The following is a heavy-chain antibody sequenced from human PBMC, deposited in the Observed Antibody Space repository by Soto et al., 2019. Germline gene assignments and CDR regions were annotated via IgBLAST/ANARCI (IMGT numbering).Heavy chain of an antibody. D-gene: IGHD6-19*01. J-gene: IGHJ4*02. Sequence: LRLSCAASGFTFSSYTMNWVRQAPGKGLEWVSALSGSGDTTYYADSVKGRFTISRDNSKNTLSLQMNSLRAEDTAIYYCAKGTSSGWVYFDFWGQGTLVTVSS. V-gene: IGHV3-23*01. CDR1: GFTFSSYT. CDR2: LSGSGDTT. CDR3: AKGTSSGWVYFDF.